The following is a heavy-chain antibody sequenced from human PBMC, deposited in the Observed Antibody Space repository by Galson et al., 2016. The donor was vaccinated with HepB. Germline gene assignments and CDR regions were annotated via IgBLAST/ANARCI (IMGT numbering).Heavy chain of an antibody. CDR1: GFIFEDYA. CDR3: AQDKASMSVGATNFQH. CDR2: ISWNSGSI. J-gene: IGHJ1*01. V-gene: IGHV3-9*01. D-gene: IGHD1-26*01. Sequence: SLRLSCAASGFIFEDYAMHWVRQAPGKGLEWVSSISWNSGSIGYADSVKGRFTISRDNAKNYLYLQMNSLRAKDTAFYYCAQDKASMSVGATNFQHWGQGTLVTVSS.